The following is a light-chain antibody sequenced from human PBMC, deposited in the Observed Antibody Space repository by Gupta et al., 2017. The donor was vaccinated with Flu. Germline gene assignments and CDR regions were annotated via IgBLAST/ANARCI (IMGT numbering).Light chain of an antibody. CDR1: SSDVGGYNY. J-gene: IGLJ3*02. Sequence: QSALTQAASVSVSPGQSSTISCTGTSSDVGGYNYVSWYQQHPGKAPKLLIYEVSSRPSGVSDRFSGSKSGNTASLTISGLQAEDEADYYCSSYTDSSTLKGVFGGGTELTVL. V-gene: IGLV2-14*01. CDR3: SSYTDSSTLKGV. CDR2: EVS.